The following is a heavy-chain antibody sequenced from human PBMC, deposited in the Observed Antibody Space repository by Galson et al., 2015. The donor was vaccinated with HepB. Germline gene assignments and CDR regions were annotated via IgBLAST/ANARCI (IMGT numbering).Heavy chain of an antibody. D-gene: IGHD4-23*01. CDR1: GFTFRFAFSSYP. Sequence: SLRLSCAASGFTFRFAFSSYPMHWVRQGPGKGLEWVAAISYDGSNEYYPDSVKGRFTISGDNSKNTVYLQMNSLRTEDTAVYYCARDRASTVVTPDFEYWGQGALVTVSS. V-gene: IGHV3-30*04. J-gene: IGHJ4*02. CDR3: ARDRASTVVTPDFEY. CDR2: ISYDGSNE.